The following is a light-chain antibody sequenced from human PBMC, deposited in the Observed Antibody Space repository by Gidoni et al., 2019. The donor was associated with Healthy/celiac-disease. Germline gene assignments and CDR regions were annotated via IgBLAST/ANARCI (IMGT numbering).Light chain of an antibody. V-gene: IGKV3-11*01. CDR2: DAS. Sequence: ELVLTHSPATLSLSPGERATLSCRASQSVSSYLAWYQQKPGQAPRLLIYDASNRATGIPARFSGSGSGTDFTLTISSLEPEDFAVYYCQQRSNWPLFTFGPGTKVDIK. J-gene: IGKJ3*01. CDR3: QQRSNWPLFT. CDR1: QSVSSY.